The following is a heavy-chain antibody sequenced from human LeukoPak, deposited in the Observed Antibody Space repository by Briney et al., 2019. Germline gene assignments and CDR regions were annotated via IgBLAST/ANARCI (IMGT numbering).Heavy chain of an antibody. CDR1: GYTFTGYY. CDR3: ARDLEDGSGSYDY. CDR2: INPNSGGT. Sequence: ASVNLSCKASGYTFTGYYMHWVRQAPGQGLECMGWINPNSGGTNYAQKFQGRVTMTRDTSISTAYMELSRLRSDDTAVYYCARDLEDGSGSYDYWGQGTLVTVSS. J-gene: IGHJ4*02. V-gene: IGHV1-2*02. D-gene: IGHD1-26*01.